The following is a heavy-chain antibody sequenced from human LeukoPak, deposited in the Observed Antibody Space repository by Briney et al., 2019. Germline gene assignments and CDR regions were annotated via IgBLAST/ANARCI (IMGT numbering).Heavy chain of an antibody. D-gene: IGHD2-21*02. CDR2: INSNSGGT. CDR1: GYTFTGYY. V-gene: IGHV1-2*02. CDR3: ARGPYCGGDCYSRPFFDY. J-gene: IGHJ4*02. Sequence: GASVKVSCKASGYTFTGYYMHWVRQAPGQGLEWMGWINSNSGGTNYAQNFQGRVTMTRDTSISTAYMEVGTLRSDDTAVYYCARGPYCGGDCYSRPFFDYWGQGTLVTVSS.